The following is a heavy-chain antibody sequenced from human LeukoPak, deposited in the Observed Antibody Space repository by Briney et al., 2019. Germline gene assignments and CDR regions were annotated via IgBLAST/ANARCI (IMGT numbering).Heavy chain of an antibody. Sequence: SETLSLTCTVSGGSISSYYWSWIRQPPGKGLEWIGYIYYSGSTNYNPSLKSRVTISVDTSKSQFSLKLSSVTAADTAVYYCARRPHGRYYYYGMDVWGQGTTVTVSS. CDR2: IYYSGST. CDR1: GGSISSYY. CDR3: ARRPHGRYYYYGMDV. J-gene: IGHJ6*02. V-gene: IGHV4-59*08.